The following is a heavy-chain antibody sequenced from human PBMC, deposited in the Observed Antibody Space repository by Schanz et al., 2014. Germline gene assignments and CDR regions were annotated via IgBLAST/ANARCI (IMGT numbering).Heavy chain of an antibody. CDR1: GFTVNTNY. D-gene: IGHD5-12*01. Sequence: EVQLVESGGGLIQPGGSLRLSCAVSGFTVNTNYMSWVRQDPGKGLEWISSMYINSGSTQYADSVKGRFIISRDSSKNTLFLQMNSLRAEDTAVYFCARDGGRDGYNLAFDVWGQGTLVTVSS. V-gene: IGHV3-53*01. J-gene: IGHJ3*01. CDR3: ARDGGRDGYNLAFDV. CDR2: MYINSGST.